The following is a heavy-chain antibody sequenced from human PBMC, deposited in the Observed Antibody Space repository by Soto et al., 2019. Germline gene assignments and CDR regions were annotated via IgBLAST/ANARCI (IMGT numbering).Heavy chain of an antibody. CDR3: ARRLAGNFDY. D-gene: IGHD6-19*01. J-gene: IGHJ4*02. CDR1: GGSISSYY. V-gene: IGHV4-59*01. Sequence: SETLSLTCTVSGGSISSYYWSWIRQPPGKGLEWIGYIYYSGSTNYNPSLKSRVTISVDTSKNQFSLKLSSVTAADTAVYYCARRLAGNFDYWGQGTLVTVSS. CDR2: IYYSGST.